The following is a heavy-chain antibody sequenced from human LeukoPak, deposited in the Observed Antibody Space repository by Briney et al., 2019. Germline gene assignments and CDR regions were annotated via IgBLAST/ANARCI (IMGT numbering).Heavy chain of an antibody. V-gene: IGHV4-31*03. D-gene: IGHD3-16*01. Sequence: SQTLSLTCTVSGGSISSGGYYWSWIRQHPGKGLEWIGYIYYSGSTYYNPSLKSRVTISVDTSKNQFSLKLSSVTAADTDVYYCARECGGGYYMDVWGKGTTVTVSS. J-gene: IGHJ6*03. CDR3: ARECGGGYYMDV. CDR1: GGSISSGGYY. CDR2: IYYSGST.